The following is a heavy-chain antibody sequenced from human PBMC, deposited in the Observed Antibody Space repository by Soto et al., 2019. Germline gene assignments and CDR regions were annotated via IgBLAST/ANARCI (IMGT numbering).Heavy chain of an antibody. J-gene: IGHJ3*02. Sequence: QVQLQQWGAGLLKTSETLSLTCAVYGGFVSSGSYYWSWIRQPPGKGLEWIGEMSHSGGTHFNPSLKSRVTRSVDTSKNQFSLKMSSVTAADTALYYCARVERGTATTVVDAFDIWGPGTMVTVSS. V-gene: IGHV4-34*01. CDR1: GGFVSSGSYY. CDR3: ARVERGTATTVVDAFDI. CDR2: MSHSGGT. D-gene: IGHD1-1*01.